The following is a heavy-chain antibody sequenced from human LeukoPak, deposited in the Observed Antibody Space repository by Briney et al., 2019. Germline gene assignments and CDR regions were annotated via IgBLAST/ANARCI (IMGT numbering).Heavy chain of an antibody. CDR2: IKRDGREK. Sequence: GGSLRLSCAASGFTFSNYWMSWVRQAPGKGLEWVANIKRDGREKYYVDSVKGRFSISRDNAKNSLYLQMNSLRTEDTAVYYCARDWSTFDYWGQGTLVTVFS. V-gene: IGHV3-7*05. CDR1: GFTFSNYW. J-gene: IGHJ4*02. CDR3: ARDWSTFDY.